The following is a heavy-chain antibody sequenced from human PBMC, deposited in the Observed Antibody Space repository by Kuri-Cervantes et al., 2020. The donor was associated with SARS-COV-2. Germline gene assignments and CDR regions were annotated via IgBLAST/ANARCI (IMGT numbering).Heavy chain of an antibody. Sequence: GGSLRLSCAASGFTLSSYAIHWVRQAPGKGLEWVAFISYDGNTTYYADSVKGRFTISRDNSRNSLFLQMNSLRTEDTAIYYCARDRAGVHDCWGQGTLVTVSS. V-gene: IGHV3-30-3*01. CDR3: ARDRAGVHDC. D-gene: IGHD2-21*01. CDR2: ISYDGNTT. CDR1: GFTLSSYA. J-gene: IGHJ4*02.